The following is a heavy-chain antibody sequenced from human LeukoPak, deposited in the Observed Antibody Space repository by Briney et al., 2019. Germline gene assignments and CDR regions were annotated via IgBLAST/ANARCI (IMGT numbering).Heavy chain of an antibody. V-gene: IGHV3-30*02. CDR3: AKDVNAYCSGDCSDY. J-gene: IGHJ4*02. Sequence: GGSLRLSCAASGFTFNFYDIHWVRQAPGKGLEWVAFIWYDGSKKYYADSVKGRFTISRDNSKNMVSLEMNSLRTEDTAVYYCAKDVNAYCSGDCSDYWGQGTLVTVSS. CDR1: GFTFNFYD. D-gene: IGHD2-21*01. CDR2: IWYDGSKK.